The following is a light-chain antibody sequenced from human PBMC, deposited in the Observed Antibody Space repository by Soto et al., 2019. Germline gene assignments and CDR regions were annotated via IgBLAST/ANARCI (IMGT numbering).Light chain of an antibody. J-gene: IGKJ5*01. CDR1: ESVDSF. Sequence: ESRLRRSPAPLSLTPGERATLFCRASESVDSFLAWYQQKPGQAPRLLIYDAVNRATGIPARFSGSGSGTDFTLTISGLEPEDFATYYCQQRKKWPPITFGQGTRLEIK. CDR2: DAV. V-gene: IGKV3-11*01. CDR3: QQRKKWPPIT.